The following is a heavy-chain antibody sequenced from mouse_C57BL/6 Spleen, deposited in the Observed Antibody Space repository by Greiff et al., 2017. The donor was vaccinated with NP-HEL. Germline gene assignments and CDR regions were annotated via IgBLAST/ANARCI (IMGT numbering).Heavy chain of an antibody. V-gene: IGHV10-1*01. CDR3: VREGNPYFDY. D-gene: IGHD3-3*01. CDR1: GFSFNTYA. J-gene: IGHJ2*01. CDR2: IRSKSNNYAT. Sequence: EVQLVESGGGLVQPKGSLKLSCAASGFSFNTYAMNWVRQAPGKGLEWVARIRSKSNNYATYYADSVKDRFTISRDDSESMLYLQMNNLKTEDTAMYYCVREGNPYFDYWGQGTTLTVSS.